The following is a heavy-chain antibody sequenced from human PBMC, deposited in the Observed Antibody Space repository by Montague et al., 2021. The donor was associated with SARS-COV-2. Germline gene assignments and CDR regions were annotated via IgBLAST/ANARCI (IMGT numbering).Heavy chain of an antibody. V-gene: IGHV6-1*01. D-gene: IGHD4-17*01. J-gene: IGHJ1*01. CDR3: ARDGDYGGTWYSFLQN. CDR2: TCYRSQWHT. CDR1: GDSVAIVAPT. Sequence: CAISGDSVAIVAPTWHWIRQSSSSRFDQLGRTCYRSQWHTDSAASVRSRISFSGDISKNQFSLHLNSVTPEDTAIYYCARDGDYGGTWYSFLQNWGQGTMVIVSS.